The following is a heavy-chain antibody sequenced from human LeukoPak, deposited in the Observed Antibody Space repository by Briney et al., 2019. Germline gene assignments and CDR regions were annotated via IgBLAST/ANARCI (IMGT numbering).Heavy chain of an antibody. D-gene: IGHD3-10*02. CDR1: GFTFSTYS. J-gene: IGHJ6*04. Sequence: GGSLRLSCAASGFTFSTYSMNWVRQAPGKGLEWVSSISSSSSYIYYADSMKGRFTISRDNAKNSLYLQMNSLRAEDTAVYYCAELGITMIGGVWGKGTTVTISS. V-gene: IGHV3-21*01. CDR2: ISSSSSYI. CDR3: AELGITMIGGV.